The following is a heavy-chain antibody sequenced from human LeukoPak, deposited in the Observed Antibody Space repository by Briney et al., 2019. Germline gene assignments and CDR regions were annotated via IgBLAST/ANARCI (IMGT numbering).Heavy chain of an antibody. CDR2: IYYSGST. D-gene: IGHD3-10*01. CDR3: ARNTYYYGSGAMTDY. J-gene: IGHJ4*02. CDR1: GGSISSYY. Sequence: SETLSLTCTVSGGSISSYYWSWIRQPPGKGLEWSGDIYYSGSTNYNPSLKSRVTISVDTSKNQFSLKLSSVTAADTAVYYCARNTYYYGSGAMTDYWGQGTLVTVSS. V-gene: IGHV4-59*01.